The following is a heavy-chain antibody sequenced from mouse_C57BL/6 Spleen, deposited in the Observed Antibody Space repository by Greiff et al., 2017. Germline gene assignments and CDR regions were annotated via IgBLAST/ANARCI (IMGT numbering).Heavy chain of an antibody. CDR2: INPSTGGT. Sequence: VQLKESGPELVKPGASVKISCKASGYSFTGYYMHWVKQSPEKSLEWIGEINPSTGGTTYNQKFKAKATVTVDKSSSTAYMQLKSLTAEDSAVYYCAREYGNPGWYGDVWGTGTTGTVSS. CDR1: GYSFTGYY. CDR3: AREYGNPGWYGDV. J-gene: IGHJ1*03. D-gene: IGHD2-10*02. V-gene: IGHV1-42*01.